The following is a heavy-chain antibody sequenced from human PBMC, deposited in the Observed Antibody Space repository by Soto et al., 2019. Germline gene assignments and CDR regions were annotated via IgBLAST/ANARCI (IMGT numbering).Heavy chain of an antibody. CDR2: IYPDNSNT. J-gene: IGHJ2*01. Sequence: HGESLKISCQGSGYDFFGYWIVWVRQRPGRGLELLGVIYPDNSNTEYSPSFQGQGTISADKSINTAYLQRSTLKASDTAMYFRARFGGPSFSNWYFDVWGRGTLVTVSS. V-gene: IGHV5-51*01. CDR3: ARFGGPSFSNWYFDV. CDR1: GYDFFGYW. D-gene: IGHD3-10*01.